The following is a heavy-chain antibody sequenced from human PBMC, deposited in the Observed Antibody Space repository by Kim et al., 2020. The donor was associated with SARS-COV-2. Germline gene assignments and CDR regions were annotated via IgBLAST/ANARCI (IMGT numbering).Heavy chain of an antibody. Sequence: SPSFQGQVTIPADKSNSTAYLQWSSLKASDTAMYYCARQGVDYYYGMDVWGQGTTVTVSS. D-gene: IGHD2-21*01. J-gene: IGHJ6*02. V-gene: IGHV5-51*01. CDR3: ARQGVDYYYGMDV.